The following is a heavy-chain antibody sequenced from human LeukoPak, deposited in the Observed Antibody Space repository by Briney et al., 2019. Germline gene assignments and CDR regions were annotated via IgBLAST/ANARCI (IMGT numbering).Heavy chain of an antibody. CDR3: VRDVGQLRSDY. CDR1: GYSISNDYF. D-gene: IGHD2-2*01. V-gene: IGHV4-38-2*02. Sequence: SETLSLTCVVSGYSISNDYFWGWIRQVPGKGLEWIGTISHSGNTYYKPSLKSRVTISLDTSKNQFSLKLSSVTAADMAVYYCVRDVGQLRSDYWGQGTLVTVSS. CDR2: ISHSGNT. J-gene: IGHJ4*02.